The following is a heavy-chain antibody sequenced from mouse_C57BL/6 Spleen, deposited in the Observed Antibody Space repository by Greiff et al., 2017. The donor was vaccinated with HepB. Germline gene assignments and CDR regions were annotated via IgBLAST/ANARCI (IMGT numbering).Heavy chain of an antibody. CDR3: ARRRGTTVVDAMDY. CDR1: GYAFSSSW. CDR2: IYPGDGDT. D-gene: IGHD1-1*01. J-gene: IGHJ4*01. V-gene: IGHV1-82*01. Sequence: QVQLQQSGPELVKPGASVKISCKASGYAFSSSWMNWVKQRPGKGLEWIGRIYPGDGDTNYNGKFKGKATLTADKSSSTAYMQLSSLTSEDSAVYFCARRRGTTVVDAMDYWGQGTSVTVSS.